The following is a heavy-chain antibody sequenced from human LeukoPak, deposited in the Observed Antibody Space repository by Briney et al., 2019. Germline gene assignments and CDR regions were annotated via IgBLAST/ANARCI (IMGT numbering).Heavy chain of an antibody. J-gene: IGHJ4*02. V-gene: IGHV3-15*01. CDR1: GFTFSNAW. CDR2: IKSKTDGGTT. Sequence: PGGSLRLSCAASGFTFSNAWMSWVRQAPGKGLESVGRIKSKTDGGTTDYAAPVKGRSTISRDDSKNTLYLQMNSLKTEDTAVYYCTTGAVAGRFDYWGQGTLVTVSS. D-gene: IGHD6-19*01. CDR3: TTGAVAGRFDY.